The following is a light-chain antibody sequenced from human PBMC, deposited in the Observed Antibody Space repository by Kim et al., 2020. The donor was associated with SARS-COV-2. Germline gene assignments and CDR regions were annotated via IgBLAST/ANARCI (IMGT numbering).Light chain of an antibody. CDR3: QQYGSSPRT. V-gene: IGKV3-20*01. CDR2: GAS. J-gene: IGKJ1*01. Sequence: GEGATRACRARQGGSGSDVAWYQEKPGQAPRLLIYGASSRATGIPDRFSGSGSGTDFTLTISRLEPEDFAVYYCQQYGSSPRTFGQGTKVDIK. CDR1: QGGSGSD.